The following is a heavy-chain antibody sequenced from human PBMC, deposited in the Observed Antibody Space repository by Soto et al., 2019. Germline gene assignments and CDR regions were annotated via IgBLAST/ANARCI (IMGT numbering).Heavy chain of an antibody. CDR3: ARENRYNWNDEGWFDP. CDR2: MNPNSGNT. J-gene: IGHJ5*02. CDR1: GYSFSDYD. D-gene: IGHD1-20*01. Sequence: QVQLVQSGAEVKKPGASVKVSCKASGYSFSDYDINWVRQATGQGPEWMGWMNPNSGNTGYAQKFQGRVTMTTNTSINTAYMELSSLGSEDTAVYYCARENRYNWNDEGWFDPWGQGTLVTFSS. V-gene: IGHV1-8*01.